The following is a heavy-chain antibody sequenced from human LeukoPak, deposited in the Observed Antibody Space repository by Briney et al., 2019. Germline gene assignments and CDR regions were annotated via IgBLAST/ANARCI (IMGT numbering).Heavy chain of an antibody. Sequence: GGSLRLACAASGFTFSSYGMHWVGQAPGKGLEWVAFIRYDGSNKYHADSVKGRFTISRDNSKNTLYVQMNSLRAEDTAVYYCARWEYCSSTTCLASFDYWGQGTLVTVSS. J-gene: IGHJ4*02. CDR3: ARWEYCSSTTCLASFDY. D-gene: IGHD2-2*01. CDR2: IRYDGSNK. CDR1: GFTFSSYG. V-gene: IGHV3-30*02.